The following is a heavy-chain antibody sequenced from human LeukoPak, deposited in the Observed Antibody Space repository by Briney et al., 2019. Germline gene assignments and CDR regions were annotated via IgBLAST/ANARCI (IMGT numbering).Heavy chain of an antibody. Sequence: GSLRLSCAASGFTFSTYDMHWVRQVTGKGLEWVSGIATSGATYYLGSVKGRFTISRENAKNSLYLQMNNLRAEDTAVYYCAREGVGDYYYCIDVWGKGTTVTVSS. J-gene: IGHJ6*03. V-gene: IGHV3-13*01. CDR3: AREGVGDYYYCIDV. CDR1: GFTFSTYD. D-gene: IGHD3-10*01. CDR2: IATSGAT.